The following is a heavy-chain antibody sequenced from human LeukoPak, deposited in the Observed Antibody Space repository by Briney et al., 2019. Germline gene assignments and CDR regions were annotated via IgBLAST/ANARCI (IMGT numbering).Heavy chain of an antibody. CDR2: ISYDGTKE. CDR1: GFTFSSYA. Sequence: PGGSLRLSCAASGFTFSSYAMHWVRQAPGKGLEWVAIISYDGTKEYYADSVKGRFTISRDNSKNTLYLQMNSLRVEDTAVYYCARSPRYSSSWYVNFFDHWGQGTLVTVSS. D-gene: IGHD6-13*01. J-gene: IGHJ4*02. V-gene: IGHV3-30-3*01. CDR3: ARSPRYSSSWYVNFFDH.